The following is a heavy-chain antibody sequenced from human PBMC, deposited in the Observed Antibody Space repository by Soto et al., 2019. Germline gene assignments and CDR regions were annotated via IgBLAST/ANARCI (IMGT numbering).Heavy chain of an antibody. D-gene: IGHD3-22*01. J-gene: IGHJ5*02. Sequence: SETLSLTCTVSGGSISSGDYYWSWIRQPPGKGLEWIGYIYYSGSTYYNPSLKSRVTISVDTSKNQFSLKLSSVTAADTAVYYCAREPHYYDSSGRIGSNWFDPWGQGTLVTVSS. CDR1: GGSISSGDYY. CDR3: AREPHYYDSSGRIGSNWFDP. CDR2: IYYSGST. V-gene: IGHV4-30-4*01.